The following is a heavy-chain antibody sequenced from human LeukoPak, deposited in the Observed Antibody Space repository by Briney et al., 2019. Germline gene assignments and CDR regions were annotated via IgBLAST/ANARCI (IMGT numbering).Heavy chain of an antibody. J-gene: IGHJ4*02. D-gene: IGHD3-10*01. CDR1: GASITAYY. CDR3: ARGQRNYFRAVDD. V-gene: IGHV4-59*01. CDR2: IHFSGNT. Sequence: SETLSLTCTVSGASITAYYWSWIRHSPGKGLKWIGSIHFSGNTNYNPSLNSRVTISLDTPKNQFSLKLTSVTAADTALYYCARGQRNYFRAVDDWGLGTLVTVSS.